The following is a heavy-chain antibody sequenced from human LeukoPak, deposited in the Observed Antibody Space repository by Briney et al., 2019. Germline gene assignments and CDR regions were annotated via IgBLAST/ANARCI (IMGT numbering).Heavy chain of an antibody. D-gene: IGHD3-3*01. CDR3: ARDFWSGYYYYYYMDV. Sequence: PGGSLRLSCAASGFTFSSFAVHWVRQAPGKGLDWVAVISYDGSNKYYADSVKGRFTISRDNSKNTLYLQMNSLRTEDTAVYYCARDFWSGYYYYYYMDVWGKGTTVTVSS. J-gene: IGHJ6*03. CDR1: GFTFSSFA. CDR2: ISYDGSNK. V-gene: IGHV3-30-3*01.